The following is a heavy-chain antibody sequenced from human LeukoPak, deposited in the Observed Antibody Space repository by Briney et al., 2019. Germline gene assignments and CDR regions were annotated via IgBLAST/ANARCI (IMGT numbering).Heavy chain of an antibody. Sequence: GRSLRLSCAASGFTFSSYAMHWVRQAPGKGLEWVAVISYDGSNKYYADYVKGRFTISRDNSKNTLYLQMNSLRAEDTAVYYCARDGTDYGGDYWGQGTLVTVSS. CDR2: ISYDGSNK. CDR1: GFTFSSYA. D-gene: IGHD4-17*01. J-gene: IGHJ4*02. CDR3: ARDGTDYGGDY. V-gene: IGHV3-30*04.